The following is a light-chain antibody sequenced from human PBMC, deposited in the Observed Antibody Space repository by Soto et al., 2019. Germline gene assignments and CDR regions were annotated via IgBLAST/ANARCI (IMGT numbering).Light chain of an antibody. CDR3: CSRASGFSWL. CDR1: GSDVGGYNC. Sequence: QSALTQPRSVSGSLGQSVTISCTGTGSDVGGYNCVSWYQQHPGKAPKLMIYDVNNRPSGVPDRFSASKSGNTASLTISGLQAEDEADYHCCSRASGFSWLFGGGTKLTVL. CDR2: DVN. V-gene: IGLV2-11*01. J-gene: IGLJ3*02.